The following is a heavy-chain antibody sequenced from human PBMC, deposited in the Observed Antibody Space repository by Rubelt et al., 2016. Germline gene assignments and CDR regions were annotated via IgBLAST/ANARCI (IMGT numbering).Heavy chain of an antibody. Sequence: QVQLQQWGAGLLKPSETLSLTCAVFGGPFSGYYWSWIRQPPGKGLEWIGEINHSGSTNYNPSLKSRATISVDTSKNQFSLERGSVTAADTAVYYCARGRLGYGMDVWGQGTTVTVSS. CDR3: ARGRLGYGMDV. J-gene: IGHJ6*02. CDR1: GGPFSGYY. V-gene: IGHV4-34*01. CDR2: INHSGST. D-gene: IGHD3-16*01.